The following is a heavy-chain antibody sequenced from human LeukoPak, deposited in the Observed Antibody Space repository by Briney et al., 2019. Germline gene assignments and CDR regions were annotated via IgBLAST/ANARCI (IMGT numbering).Heavy chain of an antibody. CDR2: ISTSGTT. J-gene: IGHJ5*02. V-gene: IGHV4-4*07. CDR1: GGSMRSYY. D-gene: IGHD6-19*01. CDR3: AREGTYGWYNWFDP. Sequence: PSETLSLTCTFSGGSMRSYYWGWIRQPAGKGLEWIGHISTSGTTNYNPSLKSRVTVSIDMSKNQFSLRLSSVTAADTAVYYCAREGTYGWYNWFDPWGQGTLVTVSS.